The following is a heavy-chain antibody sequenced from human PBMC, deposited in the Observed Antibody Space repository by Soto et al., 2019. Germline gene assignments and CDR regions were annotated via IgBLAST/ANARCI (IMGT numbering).Heavy chain of an antibody. CDR3: ARAGWYRFDY. D-gene: IGHD6-19*01. CDR2: INSDGTTI. V-gene: IGHV3-74*01. Sequence: EVQLVESGGGLVQPGGSLRLSCAASGFTFSNYWVHWVRQAPGKGLMWVSRINSDGTTINYADSVEGRFTSSRDNAKNTLFLQMNSLRVEDTSVYYCARAGWYRFDYWGQGTLFTVSS. J-gene: IGHJ4*02. CDR1: GFTFSNYW.